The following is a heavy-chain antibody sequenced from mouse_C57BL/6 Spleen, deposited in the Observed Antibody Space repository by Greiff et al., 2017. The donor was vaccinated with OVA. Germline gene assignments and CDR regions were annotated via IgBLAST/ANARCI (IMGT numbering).Heavy chain of an antibody. CDR2: IDPEDGET. CDR1: GFNIKDYY. V-gene: IGHV14-2*01. D-gene: IGHD2-14*01. J-gene: IGHJ2*01. Sequence: EVQVVESGAELVKPGASVKLSCTASGFNIKDYYMHWVKQRTEQGLEWIGRIDPEDGETKYAPKFQGKATITADTSSNTAYLQLSSLTSEDTAVYYCARGRLEVHHFDYWGQGTTLTVSS. CDR3: ARGRLEVHHFDY.